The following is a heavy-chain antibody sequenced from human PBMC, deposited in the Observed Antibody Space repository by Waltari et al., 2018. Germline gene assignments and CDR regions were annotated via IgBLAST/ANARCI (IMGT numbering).Heavy chain of an antibody. CDR3: ARQLVTGYYFDY. V-gene: IGHV4-38-2*01. Sequence: QVQLQESGPGLVKPSETLSLTCAVSGYSISSGYYWGWIRQPPGKGLEWIGSIYHSGSTYYNPSLKSRVTISVDTSKNQFSLKLSSVTAADTAVYYSARQLVTGYYFDYWGQGTLVTVSS. CDR1: GYSISSGYY. CDR2: IYHSGST. D-gene: IGHD6-6*01. J-gene: IGHJ4*02.